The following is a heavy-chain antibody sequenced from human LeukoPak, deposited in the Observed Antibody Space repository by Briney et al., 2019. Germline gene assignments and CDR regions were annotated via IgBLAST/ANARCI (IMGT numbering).Heavy chain of an antibody. CDR3: AKDPGSGWYHYYFDF. CDR1: GFTFSNYA. CDR2: VSGSGDST. V-gene: IGHV3-23*01. D-gene: IGHD6-19*01. J-gene: IGHJ4*02. Sequence: GGSLRLSCAASGFTFSNYAMSWVRQAPGKGLEWVSSVSGSGDSTYYADSVKGRFTISRDNSKSTLFLQMDSLRGEDTAIYYCAKDPGSGWYHYYFDFWGQGTLVTVSS.